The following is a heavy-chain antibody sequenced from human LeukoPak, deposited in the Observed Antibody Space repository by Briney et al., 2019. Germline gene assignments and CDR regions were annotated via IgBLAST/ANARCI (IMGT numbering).Heavy chain of an antibody. D-gene: IGHD3-22*01. J-gene: IGHJ4*02. CDR3: ARGQTFDHYDSSGYYY. CDR1: GGTFSSYA. CDR2: IIPIFGTA. Sequence: SVKVSCKASGGTFSSYAISWVRQAPGQGLEWMGRIIPIFGTANYAQKFQGRVTITTGESTSTAYMELSSLRSEDTAVYYCARGQTFDHYDSSGYYYWGQGTLVTVSS. V-gene: IGHV1-69*05.